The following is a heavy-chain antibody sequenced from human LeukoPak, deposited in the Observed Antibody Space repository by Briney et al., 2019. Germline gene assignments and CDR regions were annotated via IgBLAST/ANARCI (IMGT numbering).Heavy chain of an antibody. CDR3: TRQRDIYCSSTSCYGYYYYYYMDV. CDR2: IRSKANSYAT. V-gene: IGHV3-73*01. J-gene: IGHJ6*03. D-gene: IGHD2-2*01. Sequence: SGGSLRLSCAASGFTFSGSAMHWVRQASGKGLEWVGRIRSKANSYATAYAASVKGRFTISRDDSKNTAYLQMNSLKTEDTAVYYCTRQRDIYCSSTSCYGYYYYYYMDVWGKGTTVTISS. CDR1: GFTFSGSA.